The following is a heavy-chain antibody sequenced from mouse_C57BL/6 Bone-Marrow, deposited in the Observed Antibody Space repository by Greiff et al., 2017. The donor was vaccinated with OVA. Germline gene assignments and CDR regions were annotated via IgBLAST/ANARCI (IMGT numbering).Heavy chain of an antibody. V-gene: IGHV1-82*01. D-gene: IGHD2-3*01. Sequence: VKLMESGPELVKPGASVKISCKASGYAFSSSWMNWVKQRPGKGLEWIGRIYPGDGDTNYNGKFKGKATLTADKSSSTAYMQRSSLTSEDSAVYFCARQEDGYYASYFDYWGQGTTLTVSS. CDR2: IYPGDGDT. CDR1: GYAFSSSW. CDR3: ARQEDGYYASYFDY. J-gene: IGHJ2*01.